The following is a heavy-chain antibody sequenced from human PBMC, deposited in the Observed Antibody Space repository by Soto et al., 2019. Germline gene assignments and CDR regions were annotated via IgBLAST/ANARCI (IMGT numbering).Heavy chain of an antibody. V-gene: IGHV4-38-2*02. D-gene: IGHD3-22*01. CDR2: ISHTGST. Sequence: SETLSLTCAVSDYSISRDYYWGWIRQPPGKGLEWIGSISHTGSTYYNPSLKSRVTISLDASKNQFSLKLSSVTAEDTAVYYCARDFGARGWGDHSSGYGDAVDIWGQGTMVT. CDR1: DYSISRDYY. J-gene: IGHJ3*02. CDR3: ARDFGARGWGDHSSGYGDAVDI.